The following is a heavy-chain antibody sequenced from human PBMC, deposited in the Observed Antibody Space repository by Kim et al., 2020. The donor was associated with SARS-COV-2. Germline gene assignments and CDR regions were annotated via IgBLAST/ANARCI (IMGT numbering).Heavy chain of an antibody. CDR1: GYSFTSYW. J-gene: IGHJ4*02. CDR3: ARALTPYYYGSGSSGYYFDY. Sequence: GESLKISCKGSGYSFTSYWIGWVRQMPGKGLEWMGIIYPGDSDTRYSPSFQGQVTISADKSISTAYLQWSSLKASDTAMYYCARALTPYYYGSGSSGYYFDYWGQGTLVTVSS. CDR2: IYPGDSDT. D-gene: IGHD3-10*01. V-gene: IGHV5-51*01.